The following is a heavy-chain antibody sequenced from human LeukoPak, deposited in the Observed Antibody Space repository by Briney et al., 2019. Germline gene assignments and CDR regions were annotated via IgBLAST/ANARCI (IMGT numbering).Heavy chain of an antibody. V-gene: IGHV4-59*12. CDR3: TRGTVTTTYFDY. D-gene: IGHD4-17*01. J-gene: IGHJ4*02. CDR2: IYYSGST. CDR1: GGSISSYH. Sequence: SETLSLTCTVSGGSISSYHWSWIRQPPGKGLEWIGYIYYSGSTNYNPSLKGRVTISVDTSKNQFSLKLSSVTAADTAVYYCTRGTVTTTYFDYWGQGTLVTVSS.